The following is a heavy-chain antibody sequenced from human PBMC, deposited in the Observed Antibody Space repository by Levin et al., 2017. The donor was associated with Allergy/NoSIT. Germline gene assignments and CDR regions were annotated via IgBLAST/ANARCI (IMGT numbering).Heavy chain of an antibody. V-gene: IGHV1-69*13. CDR2: IIPIFGTA. CDR3: AREGIAAPIDYYYYGMDV. D-gene: IGHD6-13*01. J-gene: IGHJ6*02. CDR1: GGTFSSYA. Sequence: ASVKVSCKASGGTFSSYAISWVRQAPGQGLEWMGGIIPIFGTANYAQKFQGRVTITADESTSTAYMELSSLRSEDTAVYYCAREGIAAPIDYYYYGMDVWGQGTTVTVSS.